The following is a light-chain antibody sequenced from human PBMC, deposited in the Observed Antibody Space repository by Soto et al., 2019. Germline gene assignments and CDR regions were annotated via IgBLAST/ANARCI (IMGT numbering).Light chain of an antibody. J-gene: IGKJ1*01. V-gene: IGKV2-28*01. CDR2: FRS. CDR1: QSLLHSNGDTY. CDR3: MQALQTPRT. Sequence: DIVMTQSPLSLPVTPGEPASISCRSSQSLLHSNGDTYLEWYLQKLGQSPQLLIYFRSLRAAGVPDRFSGGGSGTDFTLKIRRVEAEDVGVYYCMQALQTPRTFGQGTKVEIK.